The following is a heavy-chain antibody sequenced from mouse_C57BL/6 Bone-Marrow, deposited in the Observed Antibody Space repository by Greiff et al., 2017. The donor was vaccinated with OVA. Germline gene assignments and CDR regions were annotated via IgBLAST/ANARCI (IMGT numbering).Heavy chain of an antibody. D-gene: IGHD1-1*01. CDR1: GYTFTDYE. J-gene: IGHJ4*01. CDR2: IDPETGGT. Sequence: QVQLQQSGAELVRPGASVTLSCKASGYTFTDYEMHWVKQTPVHGLEWIGAIDPETGGTAYNQKFKGKAILTADKSSSTAYMELRSLTSEDSAVYYCTRSGGYGSSYYYAMDYWGQGTSVTVSS. CDR3: TRSGGYGSSYYYAMDY. V-gene: IGHV1-15*01.